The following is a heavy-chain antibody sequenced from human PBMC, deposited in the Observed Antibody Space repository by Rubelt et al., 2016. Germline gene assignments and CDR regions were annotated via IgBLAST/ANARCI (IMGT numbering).Heavy chain of an antibody. J-gene: IGHJ6*02. CDR1: GFTFSSYA. Sequence: GGVVQPGRSLRLSCAASGFTFSSYAMHWVRQAPGKGLEWVAVISYDGSNKYYADSVKGRFTISRDNSKNTLYLQMNSLRAEDTAVYYCARDGYDSSGYYYYGMDVWGQGTTVTVSS. D-gene: IGHD3-22*01. V-gene: IGHV3-30*04. CDR3: ARDGYDSSGYYYYGMDV. CDR2: ISYDGSNK.